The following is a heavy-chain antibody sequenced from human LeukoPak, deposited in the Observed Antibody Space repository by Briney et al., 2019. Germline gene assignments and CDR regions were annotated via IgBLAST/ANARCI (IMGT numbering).Heavy chain of an antibody. CDR2: INHSGST. V-gene: IGHV4-34*01. CDR1: GGSFSGYY. D-gene: IGHD3-10*01. J-gene: IGHJ4*02. CDR3: ARAGRTLRGKFGY. Sequence: SETLSLTCAVYGGSFSGYYWSWIRQPPGKGLEWIGEINHSGSTNYNPSLKSRVTISVDTSKNQFSLKLSSVTAADTAVYYCARAGRTLRGKFGYWGQGTLVTVSS.